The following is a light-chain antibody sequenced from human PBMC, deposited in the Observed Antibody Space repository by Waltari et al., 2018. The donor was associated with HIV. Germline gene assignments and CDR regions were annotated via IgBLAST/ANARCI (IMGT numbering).Light chain of an antibody. CDR1: SSDVGAYDY. Sequence: QSALTQPASVSGSPGQSITISCTGTSSDVGAYDYVSWYQQHPGKAPRLVIYDVNVRSSGISDRFSGSKSAYTASASRTISKLQAEDEADYYCVSYATNNIPLFGGGTKLTVL. J-gene: IGLJ3*02. V-gene: IGLV2-14*03. CDR3: VSYATNNIPL. CDR2: DVN.